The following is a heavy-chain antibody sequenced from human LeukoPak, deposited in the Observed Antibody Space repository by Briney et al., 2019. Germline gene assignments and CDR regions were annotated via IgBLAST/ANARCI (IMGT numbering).Heavy chain of an antibody. CDR3: ARDFYYGDYYDGY. CDR1: GYTFTGYY. V-gene: IGHV1-2*02. CDR2: INPNSGGT. J-gene: IGHJ4*02. Sequence: VASVKVSCKASGYTFTGYYMHWVRQAPGQGLEWMGWINPNSGGTNYAQKFQGRVTMTRDTSISTAYMELGRLRSDDTAVYYCARDFYYGDYYDGYWGQGTLVTVSS. D-gene: IGHD4-17*01.